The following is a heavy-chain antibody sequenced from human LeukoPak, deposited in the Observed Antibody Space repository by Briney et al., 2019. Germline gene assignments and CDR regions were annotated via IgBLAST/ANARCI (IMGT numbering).Heavy chain of an antibody. CDR1: GFTFSNFA. J-gene: IGHJ4*02. CDR3: AKTDYYDSSGYVHFDF. CDR2: ISGSSAST. Sequence: PGGSLRLSCAASGFTFSNFAVSWVRQAPGQGLEWVSTISGSSASTYYPDSVKGRFTISRDNSKNTLFLQMNSLGAEDTAVYFCAKTDYYDSSGYVHFDFWGQGTLVAVSS. V-gene: IGHV3-23*01. D-gene: IGHD3-22*01.